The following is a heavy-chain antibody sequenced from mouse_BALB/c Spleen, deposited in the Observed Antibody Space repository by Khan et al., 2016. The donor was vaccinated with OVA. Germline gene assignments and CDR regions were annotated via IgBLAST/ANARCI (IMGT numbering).Heavy chain of an antibody. J-gene: IGHJ4*01. CDR2: IWSAGRT. Sequence: VELVESGPDLVAPSQSLSITCTVSGFSLTNYAIHWVRQPPGQGLEWLVVIWSAGRTTYNSAIKYRLSISKANSKSQVFLKINSLQTDDTAMYYCVRHQFPLSTDSWGQGTSVTVSS. V-gene: IGHV2-6-2*01. CDR3: VRHQFPLSTDS. CDR1: GFSLTNYA.